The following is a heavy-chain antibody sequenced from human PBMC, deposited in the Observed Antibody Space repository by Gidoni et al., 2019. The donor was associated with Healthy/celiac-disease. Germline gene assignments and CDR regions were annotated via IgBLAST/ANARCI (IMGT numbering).Heavy chain of an antibody. V-gene: IGHV3-73*01. CDR2: IRSKANSYAT. CDR1: GFTFSGSA. D-gene: IGHD6-13*01. J-gene: IGHJ4*02. Sequence: EVQLVESGGGLVQPGGSLKLSCAASGFTFSGSAMHWVRQASGKGLEWVGLIRSKANSYATAYAASVKGRFTISRDDSKNTAYLQMNSLKTEDTAVYYCTRPLYSSSWYYWGQGTLVTVSS. CDR3: TRPLYSSSWYY.